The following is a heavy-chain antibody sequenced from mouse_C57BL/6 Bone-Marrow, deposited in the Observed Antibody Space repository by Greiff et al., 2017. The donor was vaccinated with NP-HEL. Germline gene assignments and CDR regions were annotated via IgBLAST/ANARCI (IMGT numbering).Heavy chain of an antibody. V-gene: IGHV2-4*01. J-gene: IGHJ3*01. CDR3: AKNRSNDGYYWFAY. D-gene: IGHD2-3*01. CDR2: IWSGGST. Sequence: QVQLKQSGPGLVQPSQSLSITCTVSGFSLTSYGVHWVRQPPGKGLEWLGVIWSGGSTDYNAAFISRLSISKDNSKGQVFFKMNSLQADDTAIYYCAKNRSNDGYYWFAYWGQGTLVTVSA. CDR1: GFSLTSYG.